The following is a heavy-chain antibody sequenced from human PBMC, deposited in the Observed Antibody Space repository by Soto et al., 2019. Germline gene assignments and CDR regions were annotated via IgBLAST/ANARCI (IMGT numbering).Heavy chain of an antibody. D-gene: IGHD3-10*01. CDR3: RKWFGESLRDY. Sequence: TLSLTCAVYGGSFSGYYWSWIRQPPGKGLEWIGEINHSGSTNYNPSLKSRVTMTVDTSRNQFSLKLSSVTAADTAVYYCRKWFGESLRDYWGQGTLVTVSS. V-gene: IGHV4-34*01. J-gene: IGHJ4*02. CDR1: GGSFSGYY. CDR2: INHSGST.